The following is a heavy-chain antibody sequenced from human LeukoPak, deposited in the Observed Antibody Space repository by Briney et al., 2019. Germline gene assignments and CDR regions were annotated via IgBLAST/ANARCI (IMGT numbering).Heavy chain of an antibody. Sequence: PGGSLRLSCEASGFTFSDYWMIWVRQAPGKGLEWVADIKGDESDRFYVDSVRGRFSISRDNAKYSLYLHMNSLRVEDTALYYCARLYVDPMTTTSYYFDSWGQGTLVTVSS. J-gene: IGHJ4*02. D-gene: IGHD4-17*01. CDR2: IKGDESDR. V-gene: IGHV3-7*01. CDR3: ARLYVDPMTTTSYYFDS. CDR1: GFTFSDYW.